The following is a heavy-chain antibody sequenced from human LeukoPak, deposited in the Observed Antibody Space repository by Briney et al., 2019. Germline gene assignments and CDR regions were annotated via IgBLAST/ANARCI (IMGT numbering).Heavy chain of an antibody. CDR3: ARVGPFLSSSHFDY. J-gene: IGHJ4*02. CDR1: GGSISSSSYY. V-gene: IGHV4-39*07. Sequence: SETLSLTCTVSGGSISSSSYYWGWIRQPPGKGLEWIGSIYHSGSTYYNPSLKSRVTISVDTSKNQFSLKLSSVTAADTAVYYCARVGPFLSSSHFDYWGQGTLVTVSS. D-gene: IGHD6-6*01. CDR2: IYHSGST.